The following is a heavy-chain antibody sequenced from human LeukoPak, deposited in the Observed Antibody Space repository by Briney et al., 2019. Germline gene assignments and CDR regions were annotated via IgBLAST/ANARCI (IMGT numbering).Heavy chain of an antibody. CDR1: GFTFSSYG. Sequence: PGGSLRLSCAASGFTFSSYGMHWVRQAPGKGLEWVAFIRYDGSNKYYADSVKGRFTISRDNSKNTLYLQMNSLRAEDTAVYYCAKDRLNYYGMYVWGQGTTVTVSS. CDR3: AKDRLNYYGMYV. CDR2: IRYDGSNK. V-gene: IGHV3-30*02. J-gene: IGHJ6*02.